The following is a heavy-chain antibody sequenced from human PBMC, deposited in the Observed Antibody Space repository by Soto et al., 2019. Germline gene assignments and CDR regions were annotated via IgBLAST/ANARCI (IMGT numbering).Heavy chain of an antibody. CDR1: GDTFNSQG. V-gene: IGHV1-69*13. CDR3: ARELPLNYYDSTYYYYAMDV. Sequence: ASVKVSCKASGDTFNSQGFRWVRQAPGQGLEWLGGIIPFFRATNYAQKFQGRITITADESTSTAYMELSSLRSEDTAVYYCARELPLNYYDSTYYYYAMDVWG. CDR2: IIPFFRAT. J-gene: IGHJ6*02. D-gene: IGHD3-22*01.